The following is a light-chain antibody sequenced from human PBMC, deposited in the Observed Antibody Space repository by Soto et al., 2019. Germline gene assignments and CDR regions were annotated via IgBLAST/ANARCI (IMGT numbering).Light chain of an antibody. CDR3: SSYVGSNIYV. J-gene: IGLJ1*01. V-gene: IGLV2-8*01. CDR2: GVT. CDR1: SRDVGRYDY. Sequence: QSALTQPPSAYASPGQSVTFSCTGTSRDVGRYDYVSWYQQHPGKAPKLLIYGVTRRPSGVPDRFSGSKSGNTASLTVSGLQAEDEAYYYCSSYVGSNIYVFGTGTKVTVL.